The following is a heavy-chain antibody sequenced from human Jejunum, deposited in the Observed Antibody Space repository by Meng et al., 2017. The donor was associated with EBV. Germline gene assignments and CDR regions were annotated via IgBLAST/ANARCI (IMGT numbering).Heavy chain of an antibody. Sequence: QGQSVQFGVEVKKPGSSVKVSCKASGGTFTNYAFSWVRQAPGQGLEWIGGVIPIFGTANYAQKFQGRVTLTADKSTSTAYMQLSSLRSEDTAVYYCARSFGGVLADSFDYWGQGTLVTVSS. CDR2: VIPIFGTA. CDR1: GGTFTNYA. CDR3: ARSFGGVLADSFDY. V-gene: IGHV1-69*06. D-gene: IGHD3-16*02. J-gene: IGHJ4*02.